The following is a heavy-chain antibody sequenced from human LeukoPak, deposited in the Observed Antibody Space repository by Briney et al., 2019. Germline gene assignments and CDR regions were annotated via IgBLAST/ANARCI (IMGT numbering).Heavy chain of an antibody. CDR2: IKQDGSDK. V-gene: IGHV3-7*03. D-gene: IGHD3-16*01. J-gene: IGHJ5*02. CDR1: GSTFSSYW. CDR3: ARGIYYYVS. Sequence: PGGSLRLSCAASGSTFSSYWMSWVRQAPGKGLEWVANIKQDGSDKYYVDSVKGRFTISRDNAKTSLYLQMNSLRAEDTAVYYCARGIYYYVSWGQGTLVTVSS.